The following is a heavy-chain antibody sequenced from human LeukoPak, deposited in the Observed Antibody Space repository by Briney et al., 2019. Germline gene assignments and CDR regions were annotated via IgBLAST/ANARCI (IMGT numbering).Heavy chain of an antibody. J-gene: IGHJ6*03. CDR1: GFTFSSYA. D-gene: IGHD5-18*01. CDR2: ISWNSGSI. Sequence: GGSLRLSCAASGFTFSSYAMSWVRQAPGKGLEWVSGISWNSGSIGYADSVKGRFTISRDNAKNSLYLQMNSLRAEDTALYYCAKGQLGYYMDVWGKGTTVTVSS. V-gene: IGHV3-9*01. CDR3: AKGQLGYYMDV.